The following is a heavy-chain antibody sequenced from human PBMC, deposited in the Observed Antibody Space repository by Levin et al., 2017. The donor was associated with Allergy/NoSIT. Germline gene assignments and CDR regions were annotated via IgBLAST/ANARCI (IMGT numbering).Heavy chain of an antibody. V-gene: IGHV4-30-4*01. CDR3: ARHSRATVTYGGSYFDY. CDR2: IYYSGST. Sequence: SQTLSLTCTVSGGSISSGDYYWSWIRQPPGKGLEWIGYIYYSGSTYYNPSLKSRVTISVDTSKNQFSLKLSSVTAADTAVYYCARHSRATVTYGGSYFDYWGQGTLVTVSS. J-gene: IGHJ4*02. CDR1: GGSISSGDYY. D-gene: IGHD4-17*01.